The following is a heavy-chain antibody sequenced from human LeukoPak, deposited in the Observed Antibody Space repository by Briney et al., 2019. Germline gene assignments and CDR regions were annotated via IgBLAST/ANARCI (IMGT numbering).Heavy chain of an antibody. Sequence: ASVKVSCKTSGYTFRDYGITWVRQAPGQGLEWMGWISTFNGHTKYTQSLRDRVTLTTDSSTSTIYMELRSLRSDDTAVYYCAREGGIARPPYLYYYIDVWGKGTTVTVSS. CDR1: GYTFRDYG. CDR2: ISTFNGHT. V-gene: IGHV1-18*01. J-gene: IGHJ6*03. CDR3: AREGGIARPPYLYYYIDV. D-gene: IGHD6-6*01.